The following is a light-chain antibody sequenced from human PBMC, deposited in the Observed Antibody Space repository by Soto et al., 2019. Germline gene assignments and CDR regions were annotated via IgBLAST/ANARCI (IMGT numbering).Light chain of an antibody. CDR3: SSYRPSATPSYV. J-gene: IGLJ1*01. CDR1: NSDIGAYNY. V-gene: IGLV2-14*03. Sequence: QSALTQPASVSGSPGQSITLSCHGTNSDIGAYNYVSWYQQHPGKAPKVVISDVSKRPSGISDRFSGSKSGNTASLTISGLQAEDEADYYCSSYRPSATPSYVFGTGTKVTVL. CDR2: DVS.